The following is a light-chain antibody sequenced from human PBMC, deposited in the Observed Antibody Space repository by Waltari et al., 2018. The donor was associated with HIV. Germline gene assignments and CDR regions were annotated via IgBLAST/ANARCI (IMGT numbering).Light chain of an antibody. J-gene: IGLJ2*01. CDR1: SSDVRGYNY. Sequence: QSALTQPASVSGSPGQSITIPCTGTSSDVRGYNYVPWYKQHPGKAPKLMIYEVSNRPSGVSNRFSGSKSGNTASLTISGLQAEDEADYYCSSYTSSSTVVFGGGTKLTVL. CDR3: SSYTSSSTVV. CDR2: EVS. V-gene: IGLV2-14*01.